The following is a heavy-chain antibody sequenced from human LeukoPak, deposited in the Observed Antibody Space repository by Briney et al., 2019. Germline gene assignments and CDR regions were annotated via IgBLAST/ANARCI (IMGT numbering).Heavy chain of an antibody. V-gene: IGHV3-23*01. D-gene: IGHD3-22*01. CDR1: GFTFSSYA. CDR3: AKVTFPYYYDSSGYSYYFDY. CDR2: ISGSGGST. J-gene: IGHJ4*02. Sequence: PGGSLRLSRAASGFTFSSYAMSWVRQAPGKGLEWVSAISGSGGSTYYADSVKGRFTISRDNSKNTLYLQMNSLRAEDTAVYYCAKVTFPYYYDSSGYSYYFDYWGQGTLVTVSS.